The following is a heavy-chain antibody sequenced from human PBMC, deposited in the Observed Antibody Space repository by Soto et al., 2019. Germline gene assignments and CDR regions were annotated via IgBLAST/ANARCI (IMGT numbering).Heavy chain of an antibody. Sequence: ASVKVSCKASGYTFTSYDINWVRQATGQGLEWMGWMNPNSVNTGHTQKFQGRVTMTRTTPITKVYMELSSLTSGDRAVYYCVRMGHHTLWGQGTMVSVSS. CDR1: GYTFTSYD. V-gene: IGHV1-8*01. J-gene: IGHJ3*01. CDR2: MNPNSVNT. CDR3: VRMGHHTL.